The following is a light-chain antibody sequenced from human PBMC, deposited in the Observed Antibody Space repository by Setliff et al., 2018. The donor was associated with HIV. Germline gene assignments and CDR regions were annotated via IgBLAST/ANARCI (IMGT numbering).Light chain of an antibody. CDR3: CSYAGSQTFL. CDR1: TSDVGGYDF. V-gene: IGLV2-11*01. Sequence: QSALAQPRSVSGSPGQSVTISCSGSTSDVGGYDFVSWYQRHPGRAPKLMIYDVNKRPSGVPDRFSASKSGNTASLTISGLQAEDEADYYCCSYAGSQTFLFGTGTKVTVL. J-gene: IGLJ1*01. CDR2: DVN.